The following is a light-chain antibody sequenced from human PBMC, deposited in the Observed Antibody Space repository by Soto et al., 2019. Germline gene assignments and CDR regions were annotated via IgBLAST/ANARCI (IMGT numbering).Light chain of an antibody. CDR2: EDN. J-gene: IGLJ3*02. CDR3: SDDGRM. Sequence: QSALTQPASVSGSPGQSFTFSCTGASGAVSWCQHHPGKAPHLIIYEDNKRPSRVSNRFSGSKSGNTASLTITGLQAEDEATYCISDDGRMFGGGTKVTVL. CDR1: SGAV. V-gene: IGLV2-23*01.